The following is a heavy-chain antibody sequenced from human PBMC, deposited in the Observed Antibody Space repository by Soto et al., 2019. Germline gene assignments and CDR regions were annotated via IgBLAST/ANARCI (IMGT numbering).Heavy chain of an antibody. CDR3: AHIPLEIYVRPYFDY. Sequence: SGPTLVNPTQTLTLTCTFSGFSLSTSGVGVGWIRQPPGKALEWLALIYWDDDKRYSPSLKSRLTITKDTSKNQVVLTMTNLGPVDTATYYCAHIPLEIYVRPYFDYWGQGTLVTVSS. J-gene: IGHJ4*02. D-gene: IGHD3-16*01. CDR2: IYWDDDK. V-gene: IGHV2-5*02. CDR1: GFSLSTSGVG.